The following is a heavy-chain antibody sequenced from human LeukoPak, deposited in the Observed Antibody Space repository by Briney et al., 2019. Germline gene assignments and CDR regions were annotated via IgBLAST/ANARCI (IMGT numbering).Heavy chain of an antibody. CDR3: ARDGYFGSDSVTGAGALGDYYMDV. D-gene: IGHD3-9*01. J-gene: IGHJ6*03. Sequence: GRSLRLSCAASGFTFSSYVMHWVRQAPGKGLEWVAIITYDGSNKDYADVVKGRFTISRDNSKNTLYLQMNSLRAEDTALYYCARDGYFGSDSVTGAGALGDYYMDVWGKGTTVTVSS. CDR2: ITYDGSNK. CDR1: GFTFSSYV. V-gene: IGHV3-30*04.